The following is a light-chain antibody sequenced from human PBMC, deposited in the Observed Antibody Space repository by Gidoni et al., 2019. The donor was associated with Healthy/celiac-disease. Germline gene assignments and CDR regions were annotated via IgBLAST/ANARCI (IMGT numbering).Light chain of an antibody. V-gene: IGKV4-1*01. Sequence: IVMTNPPHSLAVSLVERATINCKSSKTVLYSSNTKNYLAWYQQKPGQPPKLLIYGASTRETGVPARFSGSGSGTDFTLTISSLQAEDVAVYYCQQYYSTPFTFGPGTKVDIK. CDR2: GAS. CDR1: KTVLYSSNTKNY. CDR3: QQYYSTPFT. J-gene: IGKJ3*01.